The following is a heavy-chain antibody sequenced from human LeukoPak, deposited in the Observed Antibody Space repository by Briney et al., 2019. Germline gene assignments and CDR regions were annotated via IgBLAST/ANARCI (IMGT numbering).Heavy chain of an antibody. J-gene: IGHJ4*02. D-gene: IGHD1-14*01. CDR2: VWYDGNNK. Sequence: GGSLRLSCAASGFTFINYGMYWVRQAPGKGLEWVATVWYDGNNKYYADSVKGRFTISRDNSKNTLYLQMNSLRAEDTAIYYCARDPDRSGFDYWGQGTLVTVSS. V-gene: IGHV3-33*01. CDR3: ARDPDRSGFDY. CDR1: GFTFINYG.